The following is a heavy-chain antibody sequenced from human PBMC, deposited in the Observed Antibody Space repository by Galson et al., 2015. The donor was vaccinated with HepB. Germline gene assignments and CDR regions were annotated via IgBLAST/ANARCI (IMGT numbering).Heavy chain of an antibody. V-gene: IGHV3-49*03. CDR2: IRGNAYGGTT. D-gene: IGHD1-26*01. CDR1: GFSVGDYA. J-gene: IGHJ4*02. CDR3: TEATVGFIY. Sequence: SLRLSCAASGFSVGDYAMSWYRQAPGKGLEWVGFIRGNAYGGTTEYAASVKGRFTISRDDSKSIAYLQMNSLKTEDTAVYYCTEATVGFIYWGQGTLVTVSS.